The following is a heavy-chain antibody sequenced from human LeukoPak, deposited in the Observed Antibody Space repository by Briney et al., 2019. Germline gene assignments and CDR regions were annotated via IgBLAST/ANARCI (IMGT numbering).Heavy chain of an antibody. Sequence: PGRSLRLSCAASGFTFSRYAMHWVRQAPGKGLEWVSAISGSGGSTYYADSVKGRFTISRDNSKNTLYLQMNSLRAEDTAVYYCAKWGYGDYGGYFDYWGQGTLVTVSS. J-gene: IGHJ4*02. D-gene: IGHD4-17*01. V-gene: IGHV3-23*01. CDR2: ISGSGGST. CDR3: AKWGYGDYGGYFDY. CDR1: GFTFSRYA.